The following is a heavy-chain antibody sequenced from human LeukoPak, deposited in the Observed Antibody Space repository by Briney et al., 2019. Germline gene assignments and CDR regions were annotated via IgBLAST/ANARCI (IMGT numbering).Heavy chain of an antibody. D-gene: IGHD3-10*02. CDR1: GFTFSSSA. J-gene: IGHJ6*04. Sequence: GGSLRLSCAASGFTFSSSAMSWVRQAPGKGLEWVSTISGSGSGSSTYYADSVKGRFTISRDNSKNTLYLQMNSLRAEDTAVYYCAELGITMIGGVWGKGTTVTISS. V-gene: IGHV3-23*01. CDR3: AELGITMIGGV. CDR2: ISGSGSGSST.